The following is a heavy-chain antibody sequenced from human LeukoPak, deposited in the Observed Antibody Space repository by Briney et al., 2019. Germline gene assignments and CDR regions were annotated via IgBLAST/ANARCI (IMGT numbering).Heavy chain of an antibody. V-gene: IGHV4-34*01. Sequence: SETLSLTCAVYGGSFSGYYWSWIRQPPGKGLEWIGEINHSGSTNYNPSLKSRVTISVDTSKNQFSLKLSSVTAADTAVYYCAIQIVLMKDYMDVWGKGTTVTVSS. CDR2: INHSGST. D-gene: IGHD2-8*01. CDR1: GGSFSGYY. CDR3: AIQIVLMKDYMDV. J-gene: IGHJ6*03.